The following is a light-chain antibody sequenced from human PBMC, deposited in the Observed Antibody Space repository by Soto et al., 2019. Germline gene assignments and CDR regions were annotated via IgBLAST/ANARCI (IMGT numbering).Light chain of an antibody. V-gene: IGLV2-14*01. CDR1: SSDVGGYNY. CDR3: SSCTSSRAYV. Sequence: QSALTQPASVSGSPGQSITISCTGTSSDVGGYNYVSWYQQQSGKAPKLMIHEVSNRPSGVSNRFSGSKSGNTASLTISGLQAEDEADYYCSSCTSSRAYVSGIGTKLTVL. J-gene: IGLJ1*01. CDR2: EVS.